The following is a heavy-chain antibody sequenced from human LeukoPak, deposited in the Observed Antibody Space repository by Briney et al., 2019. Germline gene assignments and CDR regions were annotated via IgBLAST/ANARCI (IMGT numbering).Heavy chain of an antibody. CDR3: AKDIASSPGRGTYYFDY. Sequence: PGRSLRLSCAASGFIFDDYAMHWVRQAPGKGREWVSGISWNSGKIGYADSVRGRFTISRDNAKNSLYLQMNSLRVEDTALYYCAKDIASSPGRGTYYFDYWGQGTLVTVSS. CDR1: GFIFDDYA. V-gene: IGHV3-9*01. J-gene: IGHJ4*02. CDR2: ISWNSGKI. D-gene: IGHD6-13*01.